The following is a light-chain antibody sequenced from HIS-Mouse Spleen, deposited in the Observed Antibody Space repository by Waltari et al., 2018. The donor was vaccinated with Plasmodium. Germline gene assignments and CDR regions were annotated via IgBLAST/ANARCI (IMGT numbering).Light chain of an antibody. CDR1: QSVSSY. CDR3: QQRSNWPLYT. CDR2: DAS. Sequence: DIVLTQSPATLSLSHGERATLPCRARQSVSSYLAWYQQKPGQAPRLLIYDASNRATGIPARFSGSGSGTDFTLTISSLEPEDFAVYYCQQRSNWPLYTFGQGTKLEIK. J-gene: IGKJ2*01. V-gene: IGKV3-11*01.